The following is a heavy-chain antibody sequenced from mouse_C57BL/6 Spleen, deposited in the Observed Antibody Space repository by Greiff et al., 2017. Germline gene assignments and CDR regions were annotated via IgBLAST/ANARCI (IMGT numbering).Heavy chain of an antibody. CDR1: GYTFTSYW. D-gene: IGHD2-4*01. CDR2: IDPNSGGT. Sequence: QVQLQQPGAELVKPGASVKLSCKASGYTFTSYWRHWVKQRPGRGLEWIGRIDPNSGGTKYNEKFKSKATLTVDKPSSTAYMQLSSLTSEDSAVYYCARGIYYDYDGEFAYWGQGTLVTVSA. CDR3: ARGIYYDYDGEFAY. J-gene: IGHJ3*01. V-gene: IGHV1-72*01.